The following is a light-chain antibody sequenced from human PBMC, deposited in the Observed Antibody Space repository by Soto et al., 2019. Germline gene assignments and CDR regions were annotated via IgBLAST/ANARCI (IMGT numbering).Light chain of an antibody. CDR1: QSISNS. V-gene: IGKV1-5*03. CDR2: KAS. J-gene: IGKJ4*01. Sequence: DIQMTQSPSTLSASVGDRVTITCRASQSISNSLAWYQQKPGKAPNLLIYKASSLESGVPSRFSDRGSGTVFTRTRSSLQSDDDATYYSMQYGSYPLSFDGETKVELK. CDR3: MQYGSYPLS.